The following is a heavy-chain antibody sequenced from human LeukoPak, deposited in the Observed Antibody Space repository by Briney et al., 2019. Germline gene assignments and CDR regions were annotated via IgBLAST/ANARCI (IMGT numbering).Heavy chain of an antibody. J-gene: IGHJ4*02. CDR3: ARSNYDIEFDY. CDR2: INSDGSST. D-gene: IGHD3-9*01. CDR1: GFTFSSYW. V-gene: IGHV3-74*01. Sequence: GGSLRLSCAASGFTFSSYWMHWVRQAPGKGLVWVSRINSDGSSTSYADSVKGRFTISRDNAKNTLYLQMNSLRAEDTAVYYCARSNYDIEFDYWGQGTLVTVSS.